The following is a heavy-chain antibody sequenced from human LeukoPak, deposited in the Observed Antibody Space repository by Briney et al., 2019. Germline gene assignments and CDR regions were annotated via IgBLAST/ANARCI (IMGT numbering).Heavy chain of an antibody. V-gene: IGHV3-30*02. Sequence: GGSLRLSCVASGFTFSGHVMHWVRQAPGKGLEWVAPIRWEGSNKYYTESVRGRVSISRDTSTRTQYMQMYSLRAEDTGVYYCAKDRCSSGYYYCFYMGVWGKGTTVTVS. J-gene: IGHJ6*03. D-gene: IGHD2-8*01. CDR2: IRWEGSNK. CDR3: AKDRCSSGYYYCFYMGV. CDR1: GFTFSGHV.